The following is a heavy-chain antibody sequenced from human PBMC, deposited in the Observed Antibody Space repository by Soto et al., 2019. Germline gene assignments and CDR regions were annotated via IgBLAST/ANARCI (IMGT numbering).Heavy chain of an antibody. D-gene: IGHD5-12*01. J-gene: IGHJ4*02. CDR1: GATYSNSA. CDR2: INPILGIP. V-gene: IGHV1-69*10. CDR3: ARGGVDVVATSAFDY. Sequence: QVQLVQSGAEVKKPGSSVKVSCEASGATYSNSAISWVRQAPGQGLEWMGGINPILGIPDYAHKFQGRVTITADESTNTVYMDLGSLRSEDTALYFCARGGVDVVATSAFDYWGQGTLVTVSS.